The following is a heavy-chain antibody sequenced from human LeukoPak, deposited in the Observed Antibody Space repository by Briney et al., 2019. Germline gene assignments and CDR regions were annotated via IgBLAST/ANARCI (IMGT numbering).Heavy chain of an antibody. CDR1: GHTFITSG. Sequence: PGGSLRVPGSAFGHTFITSGMISLAQARGKGLGWGIGISRGASSTCYAACGKGRLTSSRDNSKNTQYLQMNSLRAEDTAVYYCAKEMATIRAFDFWGKGTMVTDSS. J-gene: IGHJ3*01. CDR3: AKEMATIRAFDF. D-gene: IGHD5-24*01. CDR2: ISRGASST. V-gene: IGHV3-23*01.